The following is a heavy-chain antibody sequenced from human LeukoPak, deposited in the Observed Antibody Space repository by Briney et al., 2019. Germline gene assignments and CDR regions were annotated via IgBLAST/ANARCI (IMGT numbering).Heavy chain of an antibody. D-gene: IGHD6-13*01. Sequence: GGSLRLSCTASGFTFRSSSFNWVRQAQGKGLEWVSSISSSGTYMYYADSVEGRFTISRDNANNSLFLQMNSLRVEDTAVYYCARERGAGLSSSWVDYWGQGTLVTVSS. CDR3: ARERGAGLSSSWVDY. V-gene: IGHV3-21*01. J-gene: IGHJ4*02. CDR2: ISSSGTYM. CDR1: GFTFRSSS.